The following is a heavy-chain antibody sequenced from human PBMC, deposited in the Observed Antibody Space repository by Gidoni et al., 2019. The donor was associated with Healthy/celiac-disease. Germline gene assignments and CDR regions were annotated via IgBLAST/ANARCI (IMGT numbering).Heavy chain of an antibody. J-gene: IGHJ4*02. Sequence: LEWIGYIYYSGSTYYNPSLKSRVTISVDTSKNQFSLKLSSVTAADTAVYYCARARIVWGGGFDYWGQGTLVTVSS. V-gene: IGHV4-31*02. CDR3: ARARIVWGGGFDY. D-gene: IGHD2-21*01. CDR2: IYYSGST.